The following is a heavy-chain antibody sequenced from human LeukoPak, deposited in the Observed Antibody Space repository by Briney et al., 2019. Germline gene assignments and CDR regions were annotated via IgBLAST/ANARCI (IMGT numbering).Heavy chain of an antibody. Sequence: SETLSLTCTVSGGSISSGSYYWSWIRQPAGKGLEWIGRIYTSGSTNYNPSLKSRVTISVDTSKNQFSLKLSSVTAADTAVYYCARGSSSGWNYFDYWGQGTLVTVSS. CDR1: GGSISSGSYY. CDR2: IYTSGST. V-gene: IGHV4-61*02. CDR3: ARGSSSGWNYFDY. J-gene: IGHJ4*02. D-gene: IGHD6-19*01.